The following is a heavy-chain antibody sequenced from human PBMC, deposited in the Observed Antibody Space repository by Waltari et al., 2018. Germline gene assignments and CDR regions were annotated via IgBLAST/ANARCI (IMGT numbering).Heavy chain of an antibody. J-gene: IGHJ6*03. Sequence: EVLLLESGGGLVQPGGSLRLSCVASGFTFRTYVMTWVRQAPGRGVEGVAGSVGRGGSGSTYYEDSVKGRFTISRDNSKNTLYLQMNSLRAEDTAVYYCAKDDSYMDVWGKGTTVTVSS. CDR2: SVGRGGSGST. CDR3: AKDDSYMDV. CDR1: GFTFRTYV. V-gene: IGHV3-23*01. D-gene: IGHD2-21*01.